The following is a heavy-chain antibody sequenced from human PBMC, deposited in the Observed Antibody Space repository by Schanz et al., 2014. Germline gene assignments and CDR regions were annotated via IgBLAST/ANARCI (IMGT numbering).Heavy chain of an antibody. Sequence: QILLVQPGPEVKKPGASVTVSCKASGYDFHIYAYSWVRQAPGQGPEWIGWISGYTGITNYAQRFQGRVTITADKSSDTAYMELSSLRSEDTAVYYCAREVGLYDRGWFDPWGQGTLVTVSS. CDR1: GYDFHIYA. CDR2: ISGYTGIT. D-gene: IGHD3-22*01. J-gene: IGHJ5*02. V-gene: IGHV1-18*01. CDR3: AREVGLYDRGWFDP.